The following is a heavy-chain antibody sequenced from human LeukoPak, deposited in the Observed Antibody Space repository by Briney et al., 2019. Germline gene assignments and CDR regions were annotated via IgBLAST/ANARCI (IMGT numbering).Heavy chain of an antibody. CDR2: ISVYNGYT. CDR1: GYSFISYD. Sequence: ASVKVSCKASGYSFISYDISWVRQAPGQGLEWMGWISVYNGYTNYAQKLQGRVTMTTDTSTSTAYMELRSLRSDDTAVYYCARGYYYDSSGYYYLDYWGQGTLVTVSS. V-gene: IGHV1-18*01. J-gene: IGHJ4*02. CDR3: ARGYYYDSSGYYYLDY. D-gene: IGHD3-22*01.